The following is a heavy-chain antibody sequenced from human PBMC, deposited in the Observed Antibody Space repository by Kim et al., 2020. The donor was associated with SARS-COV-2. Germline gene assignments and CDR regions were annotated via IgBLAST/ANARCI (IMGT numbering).Heavy chain of an antibody. Sequence: SETLSLTCTVSGGSISSYYWSWIRQPPGKGLEWIGYIYYSGSTNYNPSLKSRVTISVDTSKNQFSLKLSSVTAADTAVYYCARFMVRGTWRFDPWGQGTLVTVSS. CDR3: ARFMVRGTWRFDP. V-gene: IGHV4-59*01. CDR2: IYYSGST. CDR1: GGSISSYY. D-gene: IGHD3-10*01. J-gene: IGHJ5*02.